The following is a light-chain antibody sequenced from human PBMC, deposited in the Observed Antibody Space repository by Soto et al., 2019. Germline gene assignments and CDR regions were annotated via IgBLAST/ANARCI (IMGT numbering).Light chain of an antibody. J-gene: IGKJ4*01. V-gene: IGKV1-9*01. CDR3: KQSDSAPLT. CDR1: QGINSY. Sequence: IQLTQSPSSLSASVGDRVTITCRASQGINSYLTWYQQKPGKAPKLLIYAASTLQSGVPSRFSGSGSGTDLTLPIMRMQTEDFANYHCKQSDSAPLTFGGGTRV. CDR2: AAS.